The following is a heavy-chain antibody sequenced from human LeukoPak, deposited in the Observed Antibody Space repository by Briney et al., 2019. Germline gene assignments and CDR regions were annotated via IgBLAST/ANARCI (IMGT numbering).Heavy chain of an antibody. J-gene: IGHJ3*02. CDR3: ARWPTTQGTFDI. CDR2: IYSSGST. Sequence: PSETLSLTCTVPGGSISTYYWNWIRQPAGKGLEWIGRIYSSGSTNYNASLKSRVTLSLDTSKNQFSLKLTSVTAADTAVYYCARWPTTQGTFDIWGQGTMVTVS. D-gene: IGHD1-1*01. V-gene: IGHV4-4*07. CDR1: GGSISTYY.